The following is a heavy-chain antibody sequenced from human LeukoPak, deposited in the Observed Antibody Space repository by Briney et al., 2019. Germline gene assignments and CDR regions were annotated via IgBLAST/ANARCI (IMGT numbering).Heavy chain of an antibody. CDR1: GFTLSSYW. Sequence: AGGSLRLSCAASGFTLSSYWMSWVRRAPGKGLEWVANIKQDGSEKYYVDSVKGRFTISRDNAKNSLYLQMNSLRAEDTAVYYCAELEWPRGYWGQGTLVTVSS. CDR2: IKQDGSEK. V-gene: IGHV3-7*01. D-gene: IGHD1-7*01. J-gene: IGHJ4*02. CDR3: AELEWPRGY.